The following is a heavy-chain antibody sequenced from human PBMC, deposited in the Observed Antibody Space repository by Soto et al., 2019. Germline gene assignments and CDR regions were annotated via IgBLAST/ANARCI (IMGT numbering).Heavy chain of an antibody. V-gene: IGHV1-8*01. Sequence: QVQLVQSGAEVKKPGASVRVSCKASGDTFSSYDIKWVRQATGQGLEWMGWMNPNSGNTGYAQKFQGRVTMTRNTSISTTYMELSSLRFEDTAVYYCARGRNGMDVWGQGTTVTVSS. CDR3: ARGRNGMDV. CDR2: MNPNSGNT. CDR1: GDTFSSYD. J-gene: IGHJ6*02.